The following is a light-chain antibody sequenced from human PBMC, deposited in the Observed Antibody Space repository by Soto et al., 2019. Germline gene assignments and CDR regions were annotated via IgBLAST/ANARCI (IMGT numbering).Light chain of an antibody. CDR3: LQDYNYPWT. CDR1: QDISNY. Sequence: DIQMTQSPSSLSASVGDRVTITCQASQDISNYLNWYQQKLGKAPKLLIYDASNLETGVPSRFSGSGSGTDFTFTISSLQPEDIATYYCLQDYNYPWTFGQGTKVDIK. CDR2: DAS. J-gene: IGKJ1*01. V-gene: IGKV1-33*01.